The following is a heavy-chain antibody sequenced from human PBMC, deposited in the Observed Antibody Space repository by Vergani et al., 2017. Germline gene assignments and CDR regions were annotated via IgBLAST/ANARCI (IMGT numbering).Heavy chain of an antibody. CDR3: AKAGSVTSGSLQYNFYIDV. V-gene: IGHV3-9*02. D-gene: IGHD3-10*01. J-gene: IGHJ6*03. Sequence: EVQLEESGGGLVLPGRSLRLSCVASGFTSAGYAMHWVRQAPGKGLEWVSGISWNSNSIGYADSVKGRFTISRDNAKNSLYLQMNSLRAEDTALYYCAKAGSVTSGSLQYNFYIDVWGKGTTVTVS. CDR1: GFTSAGYA. CDR2: ISWNSNSI.